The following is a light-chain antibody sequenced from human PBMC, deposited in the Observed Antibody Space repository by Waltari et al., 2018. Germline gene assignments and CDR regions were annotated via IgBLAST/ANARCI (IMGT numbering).Light chain of an antibody. CDR1: QSISTY. CDR2: AAS. CDR3: HQTFSHPRPS. Sequence: DIQMTQSPSSLSASLGDRVTITCRASQSISTYLNWFQHKPGQAPKLLIYAASSLQSGVPSRFRGSGSVTDFTLTITSLQPEDFATYYCHQTFSHPRPSFGQGTKVDI. V-gene: IGKV1-39*01. J-gene: IGKJ2*01.